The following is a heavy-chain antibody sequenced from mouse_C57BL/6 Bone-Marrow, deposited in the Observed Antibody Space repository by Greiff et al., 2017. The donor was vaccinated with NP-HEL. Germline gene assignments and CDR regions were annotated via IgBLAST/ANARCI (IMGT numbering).Heavy chain of an antibody. J-gene: IGHJ2*01. CDR3: ARDRTGMGDFDD. D-gene: IGHD4-1*01. CDR2: SRNKANDYTT. V-gene: IGHV7-1*01. CDR1: GFTFSDFY. Sequence: EVQRVESGGGLVQSGRSLRLSCATSGFTFSDFYMEWVRQAPGKGLEWIAASRNKANDYTTEYSASVKGRFIVSRDTSQSILYLQMNALRAEDTAIYYCARDRTGMGDFDDWGQGTTLTVSS.